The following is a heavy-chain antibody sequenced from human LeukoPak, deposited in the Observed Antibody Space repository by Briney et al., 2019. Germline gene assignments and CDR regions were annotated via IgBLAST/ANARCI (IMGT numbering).Heavy chain of an antibody. D-gene: IGHD3-22*01. CDR3: AAQGYYYDSSGYYLDAFDI. CDR2: IIPILGIA. V-gene: IGHV1-69*04. CDR1: GGTFSSYA. J-gene: IGHJ3*02. Sequence: SVKVSCKASGGTFSSYAISWVRQAPGQGLEWMGRIIPILGIANYAQKFQGRVTITADKSTSTAYMELSGLRSEDTAVYYCAAQGYYYDSSGYYLDAFDIWGQGTMVTVSS.